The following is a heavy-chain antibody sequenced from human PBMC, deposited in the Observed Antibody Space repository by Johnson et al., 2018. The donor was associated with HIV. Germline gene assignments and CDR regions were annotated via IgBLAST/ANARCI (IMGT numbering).Heavy chain of an antibody. J-gene: IGHJ3*02. Sequence: QVQLLESGGGVVQPGRSLRLSCAASVFTFSSYAMHWVRQAPGKGLEWVAVISYDGSNKYYADSVKGRFTIPRDNSKNTLDLQMNRLRAQDTAVYYCARDWEGYAFDIWGQGTMVTVSS. CDR3: ARDWEGYAFDI. CDR2: ISYDGSNK. D-gene: IGHD1-26*01. CDR1: VFTFSSYA. V-gene: IGHV3-30-3*01.